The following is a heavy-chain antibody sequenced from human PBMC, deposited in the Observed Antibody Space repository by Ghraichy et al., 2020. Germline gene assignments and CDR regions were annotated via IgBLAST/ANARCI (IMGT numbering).Heavy chain of an antibody. CDR3: AKDQGYYDFWNGWGKTDAFDI. D-gene: IGHD3-3*01. V-gene: IGHV3-23*01. Sequence: GGSLRLSCAASGFSFSSYVISWVRQAPGEGLEWVSAISGSDSTYYADSVKGRFTISRDNSKNTLYLQMNSLRADDTAVYYCAKDQGYYDFWNGWGKTDAFDIWGQGTMVTVSS. CDR2: ISGSDST. CDR1: GFSFSSYV. J-gene: IGHJ3*02.